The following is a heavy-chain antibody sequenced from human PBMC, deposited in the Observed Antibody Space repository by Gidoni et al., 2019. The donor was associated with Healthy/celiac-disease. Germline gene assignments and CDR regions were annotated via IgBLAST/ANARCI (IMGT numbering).Heavy chain of an antibody. D-gene: IGHD1-1*01. V-gene: IGHV4-39*01. J-gene: IGHJ6*02. Sequence: QLQLQESGPGLVKPSETLSLTCTVSGGSISSSSYYWGWIRQPPGKGLEWIGSIYYSGSTYYNPSLKSRVTISVDTSKNQFSLKLSSVTAADTAVYYCARQSNSGYYYGMDVWGQGTTVTVSS. CDR2: IYYSGST. CDR1: GGSISSSSYY. CDR3: ARQSNSGYYYGMDV.